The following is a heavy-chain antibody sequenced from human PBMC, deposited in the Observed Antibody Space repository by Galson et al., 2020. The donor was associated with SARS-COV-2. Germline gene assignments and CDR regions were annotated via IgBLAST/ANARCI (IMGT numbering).Heavy chain of an antibody. J-gene: IGHJ6*03. D-gene: IGHD6-13*01. CDR2: ISSNGGST. CDR1: GFTFSSYA. CDR3: TRLAAAGILYYYYMDV. V-gene: IGHV3-64D*06. Sequence: GGSLRLSCSASGFTFSSYAMHWVRQAPGKGLEYVSAISSNGGSTYYADSVKGRFTISRDNSKNTLYLQMSSLRAEDTAVYYCTRLAAAGILYYYYMDVWGKGTTVTVSS.